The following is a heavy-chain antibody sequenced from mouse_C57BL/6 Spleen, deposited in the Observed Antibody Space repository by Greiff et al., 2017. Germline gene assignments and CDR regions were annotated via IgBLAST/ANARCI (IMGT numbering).Heavy chain of an antibody. J-gene: IGHJ3*01. V-gene: IGHV5-17*01. CDR2: ISSGSSTI. Sequence: VQLKESGGGLVKPGGSLKLSCAASGFTFSDYGMHWVRQAPEKGLEWVAYISSGSSTIYYADTVKGRFTISRDNAKNTLFLQMTSLRSEDTAMYYCAGGQLRLWFAYWGQWTLVTVSA. CDR1: GFTFSDYG. D-gene: IGHD3-2*02. CDR3: AGGQLRLWFAY.